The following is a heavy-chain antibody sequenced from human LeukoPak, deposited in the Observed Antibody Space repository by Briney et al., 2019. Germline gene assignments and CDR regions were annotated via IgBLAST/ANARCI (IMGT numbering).Heavy chain of an antibody. V-gene: IGHV4-61*01. CDR3: ARFDSSSSLDY. J-gene: IGHJ4*02. CDR2: IYYSGST. D-gene: IGHD6-6*01. CDR1: GGSVSSGSYY. Sequence: SETLSLTCTVSGGSVSSGSYYWSWIRQPPGKGLEWIGYIYYSGSTNYNPSLKSRVTISVDTSKNQFSLKLSSVTAGDTAVYYCARFDSSSSLDYWGQGTLVTVSS.